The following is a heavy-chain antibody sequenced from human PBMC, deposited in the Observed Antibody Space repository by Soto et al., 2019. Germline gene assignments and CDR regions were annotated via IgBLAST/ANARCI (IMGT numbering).Heavy chain of an antibody. D-gene: IGHD5-12*01. CDR1: VGSIRSNY. J-gene: IGHJ3*02. Sequence: QVQLQESGPGLVKPSETLSITCTVSVGSIRSNYWSWIRQPPGNGLEWIGDIYYSGSTNYNPTLTSPVTISVDASKIQFTRKLSSVTAADTAVYYCARETLVGLRNDAFDIWGQGTLVTVSS. V-gene: IGHV4-59*01. CDR3: ARETLVGLRNDAFDI. CDR2: IYYSGST.